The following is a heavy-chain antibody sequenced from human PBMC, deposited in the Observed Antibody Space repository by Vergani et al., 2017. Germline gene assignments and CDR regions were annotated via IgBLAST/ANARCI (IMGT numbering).Heavy chain of an antibody. CDR3: AKGGITGTTWGSTYYYYYMDV. CDR1: GFTFSSYG. D-gene: IGHD1-7*01. V-gene: IGHV3-30*18. Sequence: QVQLVESGGGVVQPGRSLRLSCAASGFTFSSYGMHWVRQAPGKGLEWVAVTSYDGSNKYYADSVKGRFTISRDNSKNTLYLQMNSLRAEDTAVYYCAKGGITGTTWGSTYYYYYMDVWGKGTTVTVSS. CDR2: TSYDGSNK. J-gene: IGHJ6*03.